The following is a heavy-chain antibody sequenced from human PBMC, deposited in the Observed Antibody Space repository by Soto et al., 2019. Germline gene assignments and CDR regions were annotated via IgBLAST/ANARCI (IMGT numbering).Heavy chain of an antibody. CDR3: ARTTAVASTPEFDY. D-gene: IGHD6-19*01. Sequence: QVQLVESGGGVVQPGRSLRLSCAASGFTFSSFSLHWVRQAPGKGLEWLALISYDGSNKYNADSVKGRFAISRDNSKNTLYLQLNSLRPEDTAVYDCARTTAVASTPEFDYWGQGTLVTVSS. CDR2: ISYDGSNK. J-gene: IGHJ4*02. CDR1: GFTFSSFS. V-gene: IGHV3-30*09.